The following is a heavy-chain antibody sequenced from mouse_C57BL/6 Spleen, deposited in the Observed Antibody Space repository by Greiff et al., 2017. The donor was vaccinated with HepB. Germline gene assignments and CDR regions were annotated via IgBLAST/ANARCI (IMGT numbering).Heavy chain of an antibody. CDR1: GFNINDDY. Sequence: VQLQQSGAELVRPGASVKLSCTASGFNINDDYMHWVKQRPEQGLEWIGWIDPENGDIEYASKFQGKATLTADTSSNTAYLQLSSLTSEDTAVYYCTTGGSYDYGRSYRYYAMDYWGQGTSVTVSS. J-gene: IGHJ4*01. CDR3: TTGGSYDYGRSYRYYAMDY. D-gene: IGHD1-1*01. CDR2: IDPENGDI. V-gene: IGHV14-4*01.